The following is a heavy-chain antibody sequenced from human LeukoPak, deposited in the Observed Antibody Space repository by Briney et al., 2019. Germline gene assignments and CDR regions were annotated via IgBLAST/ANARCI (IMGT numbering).Heavy chain of an antibody. V-gene: IGHV3-48*02. CDR3: ARDKWGNYVWGSYRPDY. J-gene: IGHJ4*02. D-gene: IGHD3-16*02. CDR1: GFTFSSHS. CDR2: ISTSSTTI. Sequence: GGSLRLSCAASGFTFSSHSMNWVRQAPGKGLEWVSYISTSSTTIYYADSVKGRFTISRDNAKNSLYLQMNSLRDEDTAVYYCARDKWGNYVWGSYRPDYWGQGTLVTVSS.